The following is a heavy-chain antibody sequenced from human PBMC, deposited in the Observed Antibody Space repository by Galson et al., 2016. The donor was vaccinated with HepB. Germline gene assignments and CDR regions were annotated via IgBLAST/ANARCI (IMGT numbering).Heavy chain of an antibody. Sequence: SLRLSCAASGFTFSTYWMSWVRQAPGKGLEWVANIKDDGSDKYYVDSVKGRFTISRDNAKNSLHLQMNSLRAEDTAVYYCARDVLWFGTFSWLDPWGQGTLVSVSS. J-gene: IGHJ5*02. CDR1: GFTFSTYW. CDR3: ARDVLWFGTFSWLDP. CDR2: IKDDGSDK. V-gene: IGHV3-7*04. D-gene: IGHD3-10*01.